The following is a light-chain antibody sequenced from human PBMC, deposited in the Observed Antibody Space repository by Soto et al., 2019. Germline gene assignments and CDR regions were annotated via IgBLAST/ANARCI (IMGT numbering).Light chain of an antibody. V-gene: IGKV3-15*01. CDR3: QQYDYWPRT. Sequence: EIVMTKSKATLSVSPGERATLSCRASQSVSSNLAWYQQNPGQAPRLRLFGVSNRATGIPARFSGSGSGIEFSLTISSLQSEDFAVYYCQQYDYWPRTFGQGTKV. CDR1: QSVSSN. CDR2: GVS. J-gene: IGKJ1*01.